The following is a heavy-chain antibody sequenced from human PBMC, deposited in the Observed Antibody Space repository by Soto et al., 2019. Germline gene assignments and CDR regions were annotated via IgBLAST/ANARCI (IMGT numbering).Heavy chain of an antibody. CDR3: VHHVTGGCFDV. CDR1: GFSLTTNGVG. V-gene: IGHV2-5*02. J-gene: IGHJ3*01. D-gene: IGHD3-10*02. Sequence: QITLKESGPTVVKPTQTLTLTCNFSGFSLTTNGVGVGWIRQPPGKALEWLALIYWDDDRRYSPSLRGRLTISTDISKSHVVLTLTDMGPVDAATYFCVHHVTGGCFDVWGQGTRVTVSS. CDR2: IYWDDDR.